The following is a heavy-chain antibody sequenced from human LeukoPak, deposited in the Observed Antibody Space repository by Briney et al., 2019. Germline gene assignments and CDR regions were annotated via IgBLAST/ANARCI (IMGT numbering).Heavy chain of an antibody. CDR3: ARDYYYDSSCYWDHYFDY. D-gene: IGHD3-22*01. CDR1: GFTFSRFG. CDR2: IWYDGSNR. V-gene: IGHV3-33*01. Sequence: GGCLRLSCAASGFTFSRFGMHWVRQAPGKGLEWVEVIWYDGSNRYYAESVKGRFTISRDNSKNTLYLEMNSLRAEDTAVYDCARDYYYDSSCYWDHYFDYWGQGTLVSVSS. J-gene: IGHJ4*02.